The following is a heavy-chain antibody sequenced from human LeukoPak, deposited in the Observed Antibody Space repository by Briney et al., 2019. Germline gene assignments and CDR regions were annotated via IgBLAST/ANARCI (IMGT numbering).Heavy chain of an antibody. V-gene: IGHV1-69*13. J-gene: IGHJ4*02. CDR2: IIPIFGTA. D-gene: IGHD4-17*01. CDR3: AHLPNGHDDYGDYRLAYYFDY. CDR1: GGTFSSYA. Sequence: ASVKVSCKASGGTFSSYAISWVRQAPGQGLEWMGGIIPIFGTANYAQKFQGRVTITADESTSTAYMELSSLRSEDTAVYYCAHLPNGHDDYGDYRLAYYFDYWGQGTLVTVSS.